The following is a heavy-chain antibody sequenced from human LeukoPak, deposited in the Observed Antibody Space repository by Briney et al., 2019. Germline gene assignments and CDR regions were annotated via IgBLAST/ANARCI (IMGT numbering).Heavy chain of an antibody. CDR3: ASTPDPDTYYYDSSGSHPYYFDY. V-gene: IGHV3-48*01. Sequence: AGGSLRLSCAASGFTFSSYSMNWVRQAPGKGLEWVSYISSSSSTIYYADSVKGRFTISRDNAKNSLYLQMNSLRAEDTAVYYCASTPDPDTYYYDSSGSHPYYFDYWGQGTLVTVSS. J-gene: IGHJ4*02. D-gene: IGHD3-22*01. CDR2: ISSSSSTI. CDR1: GFTFSSYS.